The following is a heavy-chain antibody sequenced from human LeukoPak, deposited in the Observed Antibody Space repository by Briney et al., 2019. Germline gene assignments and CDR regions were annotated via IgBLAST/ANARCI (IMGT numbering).Heavy chain of an antibody. CDR3: ARGGVITSRSNWFDP. J-gene: IGHJ5*02. D-gene: IGHD3-22*01. V-gene: IGHV4-59*12. CDR2: IYYSGST. Sequence: SSETLSLTCTVSGGSISSYYWSWIRQPPGKGLEWIGYIYYSGSTNYNPSLKSRVTISVDTSKNQFSLKLSSVTAADTAVYYCARGGVITSRSNWFDPWGQGTLVTVSS. CDR1: GGSISSYY.